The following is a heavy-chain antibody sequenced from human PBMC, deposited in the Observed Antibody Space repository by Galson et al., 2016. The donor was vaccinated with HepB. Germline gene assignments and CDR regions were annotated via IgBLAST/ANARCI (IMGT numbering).Heavy chain of an antibody. V-gene: IGHV3-74*01. CDR2: VNEDGSRV. D-gene: IGHD3-22*01. Sequence: SLRLSCAASGFILSNNWMHWVRQAPGKGLVWVARVNEDGSRVDHADSVRGRFSISRDNAENSLYLQLNGLRDEDTAVYYCARDDYDNNVYPLWGQGTLVTVSS. CDR3: ARDDYDNNVYPL. J-gene: IGHJ4*02. CDR1: GFILSNNW.